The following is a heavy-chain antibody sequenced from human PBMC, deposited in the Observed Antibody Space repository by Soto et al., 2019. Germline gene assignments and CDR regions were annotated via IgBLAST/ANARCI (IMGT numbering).Heavy chain of an antibody. Sequence: QVQLVQSGAEVKKPGASVKVSCKASGYTFTSYGISWVRQAPGQGLEWMGWISAYNGNTNYAQKLQGRVTMTTDTSTSTDYMELRSLRSDDTDVYYCARDRNTYSSRLPSDYWGQGTLVTVSS. CDR3: ARDRNTYSSRLPSDY. D-gene: IGHD6-13*01. CDR1: GYTFTSYG. V-gene: IGHV1-18*04. J-gene: IGHJ4*02. CDR2: ISAYNGNT.